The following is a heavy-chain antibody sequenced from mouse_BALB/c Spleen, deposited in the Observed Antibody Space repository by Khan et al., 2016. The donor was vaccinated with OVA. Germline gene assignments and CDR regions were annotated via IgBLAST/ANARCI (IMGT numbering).Heavy chain of an antibody. CDR2: VSTGGGYT. J-gene: IGHJ3*01. V-gene: IGHV5-6*01. D-gene: IGHD1-1*01. Sequence: EVELVESGGDLVKPGGSLKLSCAASGFTFSTYGMSWVRQTPDKRLEWVATVSTGGGYTYYPDSVKGRFTISRDNAKNTLYLQMSGLKSEDTAMFYCRRITYYYDSEGFAYWGQGTLVTVSA. CDR1: GFTFSTYG. CDR3: RRITYYYDSEGFAY.